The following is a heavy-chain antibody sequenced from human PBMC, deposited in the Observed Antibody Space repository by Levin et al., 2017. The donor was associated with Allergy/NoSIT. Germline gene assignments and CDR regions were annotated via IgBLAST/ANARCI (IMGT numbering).Heavy chain of an antibody. J-gene: IGHJ3*02. Sequence: GESLKISCAASGFTFSDYYMSWIRQAPGKGLEWVSYISSSSSYTNYADSVKGRFTISRDNAKNSLYLQMNSLRAEDTAVYYCARCKTTVTLNDAFDIWGQGTMVTVSS. CDR1: GFTFSDYY. CDR3: ARCKTTVTLNDAFDI. V-gene: IGHV3-11*03. CDR2: ISSSSSYT. D-gene: IGHD4-17*01.